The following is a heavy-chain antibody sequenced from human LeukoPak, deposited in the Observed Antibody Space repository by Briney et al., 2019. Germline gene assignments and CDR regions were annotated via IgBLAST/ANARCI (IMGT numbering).Heavy chain of an antibody. D-gene: IGHD3-10*01. CDR3: ARGSAGSYYLYYYYYYMDV. V-gene: IGHV4-59*01. CDR2: IYYSGST. Sequence: SETLSLTCTVSGGSISSYYWSWIRQPPGKGLEWIGYIYYSGSTNYNPSLKSRVTISVDTSKNQFSLKLSSVTAADTAVYYCARGSAGSYYLYYYYYYMDVWGKGTTVTVSS. CDR1: GGSISSYY. J-gene: IGHJ6*03.